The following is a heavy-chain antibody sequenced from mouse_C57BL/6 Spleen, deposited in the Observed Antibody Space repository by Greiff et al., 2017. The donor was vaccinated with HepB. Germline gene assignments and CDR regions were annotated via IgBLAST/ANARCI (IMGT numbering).Heavy chain of an antibody. CDR2: IYPGDGDT. D-gene: IGHD1-1*01. CDR3: AREAGYQLRGYFDY. CDR1: GYAFSSYW. J-gene: IGHJ2*01. Sequence: VQLQQSGAELVKPGASVKISCKASGYAFSSYWMNWVKQRPGKGLEWIGQIYPGDGDTNYNGKFKGKATLTADKSSSTAYMQLSSLTSEDSAVYFCAREAGYQLRGYFDYWGQGTTLTVSS. V-gene: IGHV1-80*01.